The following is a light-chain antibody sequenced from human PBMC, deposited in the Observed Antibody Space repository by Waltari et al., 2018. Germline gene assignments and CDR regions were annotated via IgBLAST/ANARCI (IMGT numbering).Light chain of an antibody. Sequence: DIQMTQSPSTVSASVGDRVTITCRTSQNVGPWLAWYQQKPGRAPNLLIYRASSIQSGVPSRFSGSGSGTEFTLTITSLQPDDIATYYCQQYESSSPYTFGPGTKLEIK. CDR3: QQYESSSPYT. V-gene: IGKV1-5*03. J-gene: IGKJ2*01. CDR1: QNVGPW. CDR2: RAS.